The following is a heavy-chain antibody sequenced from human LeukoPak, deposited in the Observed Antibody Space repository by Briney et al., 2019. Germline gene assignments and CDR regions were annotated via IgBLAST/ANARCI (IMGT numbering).Heavy chain of an antibody. CDR2: ISYDGSNK. CDR1: GFTFSTYA. V-gene: IGHV3-30-3*01. CDR3: ARVLNYYDSSGYYFSY. Sequence: GGSLRLSCAASGFTFSTYAIHWVRQAPGKGLEWVAVISYDGSNKYYVDSVKGRFTISRDNSKNTLYLQMNSLRAEDTAVYYCARVLNYYDSSGYYFSYWGQGTLVTVSS. J-gene: IGHJ4*02. D-gene: IGHD3-22*01.